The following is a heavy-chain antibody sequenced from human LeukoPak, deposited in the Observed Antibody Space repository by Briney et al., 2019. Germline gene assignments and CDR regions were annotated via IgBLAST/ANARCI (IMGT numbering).Heavy chain of an antibody. J-gene: IGHJ4*02. CDR2: IYYSGST. V-gene: IGHV4-59*01. D-gene: IGHD5-24*01. CDR3: AIIKDAYNPYFYS. Sequence: SETLSLTCTVSGGSISSYYWSWIRQPPGKGLEWVGYIYYSGSTNYNPSIKSRVTISVHTSKNQFSLKVRSVTAADTAVYYCAIIKDAYNPYFYSWGQGTPVTVSS. CDR1: GGSISSYY.